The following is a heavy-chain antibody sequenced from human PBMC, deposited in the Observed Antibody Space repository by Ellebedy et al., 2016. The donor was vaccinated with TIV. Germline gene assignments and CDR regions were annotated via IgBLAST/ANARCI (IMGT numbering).Heavy chain of an antibody. Sequence: PGGSLRLSCAVSGFTFSTYAMNWVRQAPGKGLEWVSTISGTGVTTYYADSVKGRFTISRDNSNNSLYLQMNSLRAEDTAVYYCAKGSQWLGRTCFDYWGQGTLVTVSS. CDR2: ISGTGVTT. CDR1: GFTFSTYA. CDR3: AKGSQWLGRTCFDY. V-gene: IGHV3-23*01. D-gene: IGHD6-19*01. J-gene: IGHJ4*02.